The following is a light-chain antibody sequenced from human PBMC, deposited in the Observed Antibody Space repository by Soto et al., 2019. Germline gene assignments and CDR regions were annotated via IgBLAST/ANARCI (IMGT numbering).Light chain of an antibody. CDR1: SSDIGGYNH. CDR2: EVS. V-gene: IGLV2-14*01. CDR3: SSYTTTSTLEV. J-gene: IGLJ2*01. Sequence: QSALTQPASVSGSPGQSITISCTGTSSDIGGYNHVSWYQQHPGKAPKLMIYEVSSRPSGVSNRVSGSKSGNTASLTISGLQAEDEADYYCSSYTTTSTLEVFGGGTKVTVL.